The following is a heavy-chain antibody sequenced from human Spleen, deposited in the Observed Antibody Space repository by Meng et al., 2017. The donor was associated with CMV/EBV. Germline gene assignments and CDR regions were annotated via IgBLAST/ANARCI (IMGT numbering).Heavy chain of an antibody. CDR2: ISSSSSYI. V-gene: IGHV3-21*01. Sequence: GESLKISCAASGFTFSSYSMNWVRQAPGKGLEWVLSISSSSSYIYYADSVKGRFTISRDNAKNSLYLQMNSLRAEDTAVYYCARGGGDYWGQGTLVTVSS. J-gene: IGHJ4*02. CDR3: ARGGGDY. D-gene: IGHD3-16*01. CDR1: GFTFSSYS.